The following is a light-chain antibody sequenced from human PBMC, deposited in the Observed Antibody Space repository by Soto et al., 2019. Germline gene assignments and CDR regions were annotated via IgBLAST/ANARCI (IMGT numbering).Light chain of an antibody. CDR3: QQYGSSPRT. Sequence: EIVLTQSPGTLSLSPGERATLSCSASQSVSSSHLAWYQQKPGQAPRLLIYGASNRATGIPDRFSGSGSGTDFIFTISRLEPEDFVVYYCQQYGSSPRTFGQGTRLEIK. V-gene: IGKV3-20*01. CDR1: QSVSSSH. J-gene: IGKJ5*01. CDR2: GAS.